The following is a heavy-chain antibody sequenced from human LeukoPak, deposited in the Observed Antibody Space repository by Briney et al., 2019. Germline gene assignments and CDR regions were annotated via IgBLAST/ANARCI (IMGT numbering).Heavy chain of an antibody. J-gene: IGHJ6*03. CDR2: IYTSGST. CDR3: ARTVAAEPYYYMDV. CDR1: GGSISSGSYY. V-gene: IGHV4-61*02. D-gene: IGHD6-13*01. Sequence: TLSLTCTVSGGSISSGSYYWSWIRQPAGKGLEWIGRIYTSGSTNYNPSLKSRVTISVDTSKNQFSLKLSSVTAADTAVYYCARTVAAEPYYYMDVWGKGTTVTISS.